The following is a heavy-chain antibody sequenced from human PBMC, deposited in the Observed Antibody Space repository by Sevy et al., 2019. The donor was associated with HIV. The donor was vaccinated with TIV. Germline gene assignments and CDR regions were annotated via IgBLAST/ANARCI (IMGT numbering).Heavy chain of an antibody. CDR1: GFTFRTYG. Sequence: GGSLRLSCAASGFTFRTYGMHWVRQAPGKEPEWVALISSDGSNEYSADSVRDRFTISRDNSKNTLFLQMNSLSPEDTAVYYCAIYCLTSTCYSSYEIWGQGTMVTVSS. D-gene: IGHD2-2*01. J-gene: IGHJ3*02. CDR2: ISSDGSNE. CDR3: AIYCLTSTCYSSYEI. V-gene: IGHV3-30*03.